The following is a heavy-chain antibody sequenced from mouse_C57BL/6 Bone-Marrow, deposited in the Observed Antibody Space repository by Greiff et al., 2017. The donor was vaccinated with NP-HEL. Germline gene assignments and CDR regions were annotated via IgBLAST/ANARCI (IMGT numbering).Heavy chain of an antibody. D-gene: IGHD2-12*01. Sequence: QVQLKESGPGLVQPSQSLSITCTASGFSLTSYGVHWVRQSPGKGLEWLGVLWRGGSTDYNAAVMYRLSTIKDNSKSNAFFKVNSLQATDTAIYDCANAHSDLHGYFDVWGTGTAVTVSS. CDR3: ANAHSDLHGYFDV. J-gene: IGHJ1*03. CDR1: GFSLTSYG. V-gene: IGHV2-5*01. CDR2: LWRGGST.